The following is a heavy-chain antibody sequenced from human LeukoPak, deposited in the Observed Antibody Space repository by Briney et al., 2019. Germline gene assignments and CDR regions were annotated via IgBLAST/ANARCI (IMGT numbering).Heavy chain of an antibody. Sequence: GGSLRLSCAASGFTFSSYGMHWVRQAPGKALEWVAVIWYDGSNKYYADSVKGRFTISRDNSKNTLYLQMNSLRAEDTAVYYCARTTLSSGYYASYAFDIWGQGTMVTVSS. V-gene: IGHV3-33*01. CDR3: ARTTLSSGYYASYAFDI. D-gene: IGHD3-22*01. CDR1: GFTFSSYG. CDR2: IWYDGSNK. J-gene: IGHJ3*02.